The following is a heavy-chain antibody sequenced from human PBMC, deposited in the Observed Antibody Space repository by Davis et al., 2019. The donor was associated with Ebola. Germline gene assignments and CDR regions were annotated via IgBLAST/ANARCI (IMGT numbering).Heavy chain of an antibody. CDR3: AKDIGEGGLWFRDHNHYPRYGMDV. CDR1: GFTFSSYG. CDR2: ISYDGSNK. Sequence: GESLKISCAASGFTFSSYGMHWVRQAPGKGLEWVAVISYDGSNKYYADSVKGRFTISRDNSKNSLYPQMNSLRAEDTALYYCAKDIGEGGLWFRDHNHYPRYGMDVWGQGTTVTVSS. D-gene: IGHD3-10*01. V-gene: IGHV3-30*18. J-gene: IGHJ6*02.